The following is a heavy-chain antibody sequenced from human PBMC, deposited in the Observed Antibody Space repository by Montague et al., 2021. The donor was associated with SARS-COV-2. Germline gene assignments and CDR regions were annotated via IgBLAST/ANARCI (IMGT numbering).Heavy chain of an antibody. D-gene: IGHD4-17*01. V-gene: IGHV4-59*12. Sequence: SETLSLTCTVSGGSISSYYWSWIRQPPGKGLEWIGYIYYSGSTNXXPSLKSRVTIAVDTSKNQVSLKLTSVTASDTAVFYCARSTVTNSPFGFSNKLRSRYNGMDVWGQETTVTVSS. CDR1: GGSISSYY. CDR2: IYYSGST. J-gene: IGHJ6*02. CDR3: ARSTVTNSPFGFSNKLRSRYNGMDV.